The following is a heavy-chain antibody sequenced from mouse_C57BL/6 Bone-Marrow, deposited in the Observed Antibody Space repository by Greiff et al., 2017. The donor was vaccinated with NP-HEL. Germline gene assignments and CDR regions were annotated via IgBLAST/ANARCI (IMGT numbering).Heavy chain of an antibody. CDR3: APGGSGLYAMDY. CDR1: GFSLTSYG. J-gene: IGHJ4*01. Sequence: VQLQESGPGLVQPSQSLSITCTVSGFSLTSYGVHWVRQSPGKGLEWLGVIWRGGSTDYNAAFMSRLSITKDNSKSQVFFKMNSLQADDTAIYYCAPGGSGLYAMDYWGQGTLVTVSS. CDR2: IWRGGST. V-gene: IGHV2-5*01.